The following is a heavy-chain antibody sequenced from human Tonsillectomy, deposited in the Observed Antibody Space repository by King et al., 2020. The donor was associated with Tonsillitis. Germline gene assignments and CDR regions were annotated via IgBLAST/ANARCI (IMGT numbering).Heavy chain of an antibody. V-gene: IGHV1-2*02. CDR3: ARGRPNWGSGDY. D-gene: IGHD7-27*01. Sequence: KLVQSGAEVKKPGASVKVSCQASGYIFTGYYIYWVRQAPGQGLEWMGWINPNSGGTNYVKKFQGRVTMTRDTSISTAYMELSRMRSDDTAVYYCARGRPNWGSGDYWGQGTLVTVSS. CDR2: INPNSGGT. CDR1: GYIFTGYY. J-gene: IGHJ4*02.